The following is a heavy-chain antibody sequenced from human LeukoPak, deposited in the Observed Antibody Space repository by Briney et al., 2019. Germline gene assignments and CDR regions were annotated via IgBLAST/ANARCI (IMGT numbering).Heavy chain of an antibody. J-gene: IGHJ4*02. CDR1: GYTFTSYD. CDR2: MNPNSGNT. CDR3: ARAYDFWSGYSALYYFDY. Sequence: ASVKVSFKASGYTFTSYDINWVRQATGQGLEWMGWMNPNSGNTGYAQKFQGRVTITRNTSISTAYMELSSLRSEDTAVYYCARAYDFWSGYSALYYFDYWGQGTLVTVSS. D-gene: IGHD3-3*01. V-gene: IGHV1-8*03.